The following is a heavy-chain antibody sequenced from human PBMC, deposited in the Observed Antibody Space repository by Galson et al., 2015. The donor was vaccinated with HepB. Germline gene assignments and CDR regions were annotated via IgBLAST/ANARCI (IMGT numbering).Heavy chain of an antibody. CDR2: IIPIFGTP. D-gene: IGHD3-10*01. CDR1: GGTFSRYA. V-gene: IGHV1-69*13. J-gene: IGHJ6*03. Sequence: SVKVSCKASGGTFSRYAISWVRQAPGQGLEWMGGIIPIFGTPKYRQKFQGRVTISADESTSTAYMELSSLRSEDTAVYYCALITMVQGVKVMDVWGKGTTVTVSS. CDR3: ALITMVQGVKVMDV.